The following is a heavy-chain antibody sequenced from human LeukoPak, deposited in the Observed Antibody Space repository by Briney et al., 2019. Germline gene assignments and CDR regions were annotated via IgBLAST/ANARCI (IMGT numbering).Heavy chain of an antibody. V-gene: IGHV3-74*01. CDR2: INSDGSST. CDR3: ARGSSGYSTT. D-gene: IGHD6-13*01. CDR1: GFTFISYW. J-gene: IGHJ5*02. Sequence: PGGSLRLSCAASGFTFISYWMHWVRQAPGKGLVWVSRINSDGSSTNYADSVLGRFTISRDNAKNTLYLQMNGLRPEDTAVYYCARGSSGYSTTWGQGTLVTVSS.